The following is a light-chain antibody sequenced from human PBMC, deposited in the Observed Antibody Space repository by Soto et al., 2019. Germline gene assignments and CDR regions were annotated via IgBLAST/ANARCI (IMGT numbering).Light chain of an antibody. Sequence: QSVLTQPASVSGSPGQSITISCTGTSSDVGGYNYVSWYQQHPGEAPKLMIYEVSHRPSGVSNRFSGSKSANTASLTISGLQAEDEADYYCSSYTSSSTQVFGGGTKLTVL. J-gene: IGLJ3*02. CDR3: SSYTSSSTQV. CDR1: SSDVGGYNY. CDR2: EVS. V-gene: IGLV2-14*01.